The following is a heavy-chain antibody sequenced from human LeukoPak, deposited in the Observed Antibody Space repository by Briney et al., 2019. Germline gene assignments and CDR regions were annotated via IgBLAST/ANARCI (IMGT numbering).Heavy chain of an antibody. V-gene: IGHV3-23*01. CDR2: ISGSGGST. CDR3: ANPVEKATIGGLDY. CDR1: GFTFSSYA. Sequence: GGSLRLSCAASGFTFSSYAMSWVRQAPGKGLEWVSAISGSGGSTYYADSVKGRFTISRDNSKNTLYLQMNSLRAEDTAVYYCANPVEKATIGGLDYWGQGTLVTVSS. J-gene: IGHJ4*02. D-gene: IGHD5-24*01.